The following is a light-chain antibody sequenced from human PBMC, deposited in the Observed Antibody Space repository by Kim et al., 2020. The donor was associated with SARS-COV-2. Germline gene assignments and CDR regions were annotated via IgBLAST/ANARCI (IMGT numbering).Light chain of an antibody. CDR1: NCNIGLYA. CDR2: NND. CDR3: ATWDDRPNGYV. J-gene: IGLJ1*01. V-gene: IGLV1-44*01. Sequence: GQRITISCSGSNCNIGLYAVMWYQLLPGAAPKLVIYNNDHRPSGVPDRFSGSKSGTSVSLAISGLQPEDEAEYYCATWDDRPNGYVFGSGTKVTVL.